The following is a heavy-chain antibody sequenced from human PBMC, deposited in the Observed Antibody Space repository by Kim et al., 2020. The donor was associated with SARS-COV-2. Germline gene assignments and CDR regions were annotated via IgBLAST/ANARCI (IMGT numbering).Heavy chain of an antibody. CDR2: IYYSGST. CDR1: GGSVSSGRYY. CDR3: ARVPVTTVIYFDS. J-gene: IGHJ4*02. Sequence: SETLSLTCTVSGGSVSSGRYYWSWIRQPPGKGLEWIGFIYYSGSTNYNPSLKSRLTMSVDTSKNQFSLKLSSVTAAGTALYYCARVPVTTVIYFDSWGQGTLVTVSS. V-gene: IGHV4-61*01. D-gene: IGHD4-17*01.